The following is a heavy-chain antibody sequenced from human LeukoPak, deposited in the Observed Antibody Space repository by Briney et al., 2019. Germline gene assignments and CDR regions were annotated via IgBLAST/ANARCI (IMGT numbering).Heavy chain of an antibody. CDR3: AKATYYDFWGGPQRSFDY. V-gene: IGHV1-8*01. D-gene: IGHD3-3*01. CDR2: MNPNSGNT. CDR1: GYTFTSYD. J-gene: IGHJ4*02. Sequence: PSVTVSCKASGYTFTSYDNNWVRQATGQGLEWMGLMNPNSGNTGYAQQFQGRVTMTRNTSISTDYMELSSLRAEDTAVYYWAKATYYDFWGGPQRSFDYWGQGTLVTVSS.